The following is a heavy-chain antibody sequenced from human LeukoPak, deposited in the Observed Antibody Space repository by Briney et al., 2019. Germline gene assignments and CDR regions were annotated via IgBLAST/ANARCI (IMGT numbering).Heavy chain of an antibody. Sequence: KPSETLSLTCAVHGGSFSGYYWSWIRQPPGKGLEWIGEINHSGSTNYNPSLKSRVTISVDTSKNQFSLKLSSVTAADTAVYYCARGWPSSGWYGWGFNYWGQGTLVTVSS. D-gene: IGHD6-19*01. V-gene: IGHV4-34*01. CDR3: ARGWPSSGWYGWGFNY. CDR2: INHSGST. CDR1: GGSFSGYY. J-gene: IGHJ4*02.